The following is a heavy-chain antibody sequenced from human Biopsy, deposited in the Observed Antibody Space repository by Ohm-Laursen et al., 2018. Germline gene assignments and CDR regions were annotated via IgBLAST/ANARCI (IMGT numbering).Heavy chain of an antibody. CDR2: IYYSVMT. V-gene: IGHV4-59*02. Sequence: TLSLTCTVSGDSVTKYYWSWIRQPPGQGLEWIGHIYYSVMTNYNPSLQSRVSISVDTSRNQVSPTLSSVTAADTAVYYCARDSGILNYGNFKYYHYYGMDVWGQGTKVTVSS. D-gene: IGHD4-11*01. CDR1: GDSVTKYY. J-gene: IGHJ6*02. CDR3: ARDSGILNYGNFKYYHYYGMDV.